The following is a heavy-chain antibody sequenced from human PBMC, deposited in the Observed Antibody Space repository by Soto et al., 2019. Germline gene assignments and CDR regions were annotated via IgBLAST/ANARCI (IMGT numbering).Heavy chain of an antibody. CDR1: GFTFSSYA. J-gene: IGHJ4*02. CDR2: ISYDGSNK. D-gene: IGHD3-10*01. CDR3: ARDGPETAHYYGSGSYSYYFDY. Sequence: QLGGSLRLSCAASGFTFSSYAMHWVRQAPGKGLEWVAVISYDGSNKYYADSVKGRFTISRDNSKNTLYLQMNSLRAEDTAVYYCARDGPETAHYYGSGSYSYYFDYWGQGTLVTVSS. V-gene: IGHV3-30-3*01.